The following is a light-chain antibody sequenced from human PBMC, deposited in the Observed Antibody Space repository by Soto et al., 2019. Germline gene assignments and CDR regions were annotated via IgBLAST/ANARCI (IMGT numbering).Light chain of an antibody. Sequence: QSVLTQPPSASGTPGQRVTISCSGSSSNIGSNTVNWYQQLPRTAPKLLIYSNDQRPSGVPDRFSGSKSGTSASLAISGLQSGDEADYYCAVWDDSLNGQVFGGGTKVTVL. CDR1: SSNIGSNT. CDR3: AVWDDSLNGQV. J-gene: IGLJ3*02. V-gene: IGLV1-44*01. CDR2: SND.